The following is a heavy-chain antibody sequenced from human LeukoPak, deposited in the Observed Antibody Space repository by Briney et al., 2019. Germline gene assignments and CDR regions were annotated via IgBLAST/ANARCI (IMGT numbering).Heavy chain of an antibody. CDR2: INTDGTST. V-gene: IGHV3-74*01. Sequence: GGSLRLSCAASGFTFSSYWMHWVRHAPGKGLVWLSRINTDGTSTTYADSVKGRFTISRDNAKNTLYLQLNSLRAEDTAVYYCARDTTGYFDYSGQGTLVTVSS. CDR1: GFTFSSYW. J-gene: IGHJ4*02. D-gene: IGHD1-1*01. CDR3: ARDTTGYFDY.